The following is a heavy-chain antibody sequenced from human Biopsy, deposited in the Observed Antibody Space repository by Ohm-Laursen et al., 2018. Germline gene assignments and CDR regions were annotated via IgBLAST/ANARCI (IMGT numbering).Heavy chain of an antibody. CDR1: GFDFSDYS. Sequence: GSLSLSCAASGFDFSDYSMSWVCQAPGKGLGRVSSVTTTSSYIYYSDSVKGRFTISRDNAKNSLYLQMNSLRAEDAAVYYCARASPPPGRRLVVVAGDFDCWGQGTRVTVPS. CDR3: ARASPPPGRRLVVVAGDFDC. J-gene: IGHJ4*02. CDR2: VTTTSSYI. D-gene: IGHD2-15*01. V-gene: IGHV3-21*01.